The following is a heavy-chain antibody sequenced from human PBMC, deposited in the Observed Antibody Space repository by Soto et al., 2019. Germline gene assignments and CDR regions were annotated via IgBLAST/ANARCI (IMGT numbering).Heavy chain of an antibody. CDR1: GDSISSNKW. V-gene: IGHV4-4*02. J-gene: IGHJ6*02. Sequence: SETLSLTCAVSGDSISSNKWWSWVRQPPGKGLEWLGEVYHSGSANYNPSLKNRVTISVDKSKKHFSLKLTSVTAADTAVYYCASSSLYGMDVWGQGTTVTVSS. CDR3: ASSSLYGMDV. CDR2: VYHSGSA.